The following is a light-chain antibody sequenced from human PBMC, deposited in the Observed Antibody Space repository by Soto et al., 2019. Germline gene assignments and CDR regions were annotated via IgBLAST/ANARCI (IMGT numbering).Light chain of an antibody. CDR3: QQLNSYPLT. CDR2: DAS. V-gene: IGKV1-5*01. CDR1: QSISRW. J-gene: IGKJ4*01. Sequence: DIQMTQSPSTLSASVGDRVTITCRARQSISRWLAWYQQKPGKAPKLLIYDASILESGVPSRFSGSGSGTEFTLTISSLQPEDFATYSCQQLNSYPLTFGGGTKVDIK.